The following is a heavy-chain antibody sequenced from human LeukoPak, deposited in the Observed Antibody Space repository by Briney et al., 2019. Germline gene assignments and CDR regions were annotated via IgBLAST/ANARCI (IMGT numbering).Heavy chain of an antibody. D-gene: IGHD3-22*01. Sequence: PGGSLRLSCAASGFTFSSYGMHWVRQAPGKGLEWVGVIWYDGSSKYYADSVKGRFTISRDNSKNTLYLEMNSLRAEDTAVYYCARDNYYDSSGYYPYNAFYTWGQGTMVTVSS. V-gene: IGHV3-33*01. J-gene: IGHJ3*02. CDR2: IWYDGSSK. CDR1: GFTFSSYG. CDR3: ARDNYYDSSGYYPYNAFYT.